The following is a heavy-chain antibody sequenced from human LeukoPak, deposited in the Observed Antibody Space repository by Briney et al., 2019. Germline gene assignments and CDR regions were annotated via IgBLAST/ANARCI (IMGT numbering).Heavy chain of an antibody. V-gene: IGHV4-38-2*02. CDR3: ARGRVSSSTWYSTYYYYFYTDV. CDR2: IYHSGST. D-gene: IGHD6-13*01. Sequence: SETLSLTCTVSGYSISSGYYWGWIRQPLGKGLEWIRSIYHSGSTYYNPSLKSRVTISRDTSKNHFSLKLSSATAADTAVYFCARGRVSSSTWYSTYYYYFYTDVWGKGTTVTVSS. J-gene: IGHJ6*03. CDR1: GYSISSGYY.